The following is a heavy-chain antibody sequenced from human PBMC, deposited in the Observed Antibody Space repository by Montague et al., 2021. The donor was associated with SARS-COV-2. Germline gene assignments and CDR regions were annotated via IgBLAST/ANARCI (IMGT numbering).Heavy chain of an antibody. V-gene: IGHV4-31*03. D-gene: IGHD3-22*01. J-gene: IGHJ3*02. CDR3: ARVQGITMIVVVIGAFDT. Sequence: TLSLTCTVSGGSISSGGYYWSWIRQHPGKGLEWIGYIYYSGSTYYNPSLKSRVTISVDTSKNQFSLKLSFVTAADTAVYYCARVQGITMIVVVIGAFDTGGQGTRVTVSS. CDR1: GGSISSGGYY. CDR2: IYYSGST.